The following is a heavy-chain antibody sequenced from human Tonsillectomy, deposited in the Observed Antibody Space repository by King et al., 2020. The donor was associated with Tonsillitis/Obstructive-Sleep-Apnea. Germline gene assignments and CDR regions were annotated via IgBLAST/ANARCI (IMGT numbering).Heavy chain of an antibody. CDR2: ISSNGGST. J-gene: IGHJ6*02. Sequence: VQLVESGGGLVQPGGSLRLSCAASGFTFSSYAMHWVRQAPGKGLEYVSAISSNGGSTYYANSVRGRFTISRDNSKNTLYLQMGSLRAEDMTVYYCARGRAMTTFTAAGVDYYYYGMDVWGQGTTVTVSS. CDR1: GFTFSSYA. CDR3: ARGRAMTTFTAAGVDYYYYGMDV. V-gene: IGHV3-64*01. D-gene: IGHD4-11*01.